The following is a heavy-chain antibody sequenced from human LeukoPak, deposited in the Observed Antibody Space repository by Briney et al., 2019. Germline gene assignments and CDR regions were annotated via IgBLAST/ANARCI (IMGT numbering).Heavy chain of an antibody. CDR2: IYTSGST. D-gene: IGHD2-15*01. CDR3: ARDHCSGGSCLAD. V-gene: IGHV4-4*07. Sequence: SETPSLTCTVSGGSISSYYWSWIRQPAGKGLEWIGRIYTSGSTNYNPSLKSRVTMSVDTSKNQFSLKLSSVTAADTAVYYCARDHCSGGSCLADWGQGTLVTVSS. J-gene: IGHJ4*02. CDR1: GGSISSYY.